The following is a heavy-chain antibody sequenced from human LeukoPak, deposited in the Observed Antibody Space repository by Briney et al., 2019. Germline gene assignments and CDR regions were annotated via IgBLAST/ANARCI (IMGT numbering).Heavy chain of an antibody. CDR1: GYTFTSYY. D-gene: IGHD3-22*01. J-gene: IGHJ5*02. V-gene: IGHV1-46*01. CDR2: INPSGGST. CDR3: ARDLYDSSGYYPFDP. Sequence: ASVKVSCKASGYTFTSYYMHWVRQAPGQGLEWMGIINPSGGSTSYAQKFQGGVTMTRDTSTSTVYMELSSLRSEDTAVYYCARDLYDSSGYYPFDPWGQGTLVTVSS.